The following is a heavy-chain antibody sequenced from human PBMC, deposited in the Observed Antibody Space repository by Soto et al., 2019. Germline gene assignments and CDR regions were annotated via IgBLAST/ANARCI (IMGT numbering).Heavy chain of an antibody. D-gene: IGHD4-17*01. CDR3: VACDYGDYPRY. Sequence: QVQLQQWGAGLLKPSETLSLTCAVYGGSFSGYYWSWVRQSPRKGLEGIGEINHSGSTNYNPSLKVRLTISVVTPKNQFSLKLSSVTAADTALYYCVACDYGDYPRYWGQGSLVTVSS. V-gene: IGHV4-34*01. J-gene: IGHJ4*02. CDR1: GGSFSGYY. CDR2: INHSGST.